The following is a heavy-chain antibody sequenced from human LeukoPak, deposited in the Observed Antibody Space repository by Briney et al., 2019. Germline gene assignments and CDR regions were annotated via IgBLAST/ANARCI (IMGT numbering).Heavy chain of an antibody. CDR2: INWSGGST. J-gene: IGHJ4*02. CDR1: GFAFDEHG. CDR3: ARAPITSPFYFNY. V-gene: IGHV3-20*04. D-gene: IGHD2-2*01. Sequence: GGSLRLSCTASGFAFDEHGMSWVRQVPGKGLEWVSGINWSGGSTGYADPLRGRFTISRDNAKNSLYLQMDSLRAEDTALYYCARAPITSPFYFNYWGQGTLVTVSS.